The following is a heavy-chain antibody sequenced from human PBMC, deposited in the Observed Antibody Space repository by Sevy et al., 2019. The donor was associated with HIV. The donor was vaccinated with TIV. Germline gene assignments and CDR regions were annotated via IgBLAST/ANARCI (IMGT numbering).Heavy chain of an antibody. CDR2: IYYNGHI. CDR1: GGSITSLY. V-gene: IGHV4-59*08. Sequence: SETLSLTCTVSGGSITSLYWNWIRQPPGKGLEWIANIYYNGHINYNPSLKRRVTLSLDTSKNQFSLRLSSVTAADMAMYYCAPANARGRGSSWGQGTLVTGSS. J-gene: IGHJ5*02. CDR3: APANARGRGSS. D-gene: IGHD1-1*01.